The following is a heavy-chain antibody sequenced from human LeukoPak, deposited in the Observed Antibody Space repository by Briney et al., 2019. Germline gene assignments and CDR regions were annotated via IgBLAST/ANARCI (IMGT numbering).Heavy chain of an antibody. CDR1: GGSISSYY. D-gene: IGHD4-17*01. CDR2: IYYSGSP. V-gene: IGHV4-59*01. J-gene: IGHJ4*02. CDR3: ARAMTTVTPIDY. Sequence: QSAETLSLTCTVSGGSISSYYWSWIRQPPGKGREWIGYIYYSGSPNYNPSLKSRVTISVDTSKTQFFLKLSSVTAADPAVYSCARAMTTVTPIDYWGQGNLVTVSS.